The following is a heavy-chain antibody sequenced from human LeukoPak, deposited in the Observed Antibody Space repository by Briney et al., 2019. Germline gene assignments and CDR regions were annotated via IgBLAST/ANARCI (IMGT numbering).Heavy chain of an antibody. CDR3: AKAGLFRTSVLDH. D-gene: IGHD1-1*01. V-gene: IGHV3-30*18. J-gene: IGHJ4*02. Sequence: GGSLRLSCAASGFTFSSYGMHWVRQAPGKGLEWVAVISYDGSNKYYADSVKGRFTISRDNSKNTLYLQMNSLRAQDTAVYYCAKAGLFRTSVLDHWRQGTLVPVSS. CDR2: ISYDGSNK. CDR1: GFTFSSYG.